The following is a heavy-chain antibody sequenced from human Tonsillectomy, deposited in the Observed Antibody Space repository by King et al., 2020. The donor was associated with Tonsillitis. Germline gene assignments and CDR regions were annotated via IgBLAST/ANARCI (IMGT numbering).Heavy chain of an antibody. CDR3: ARVSSDFYDSSGYHGFEI. J-gene: IGHJ3*02. D-gene: IGHD3-22*01. CDR1: GGSINSYY. Sequence: VQLQESGPGLVKPSETLSLTCTVSGGSINSYYWSWIRQPPGKGLEWIGYIYYSGSPNYNPPLKSRVTISVDTSKNQFSLRLSSVTAAYTAVYYFARVSSDFYDSSGYHGFEIWGQGTMVTVSS. V-gene: IGHV4-59*01. CDR2: IYYSGSP.